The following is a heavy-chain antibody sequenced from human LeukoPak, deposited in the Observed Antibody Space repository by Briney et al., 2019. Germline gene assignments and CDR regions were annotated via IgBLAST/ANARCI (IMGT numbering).Heavy chain of an antibody. CDR2: VSAYNGNT. CDR3: ASSGYRYSYDYDYYMDV. Sequence: ASVKVSCKASGYSFTSYGISWVRQAPGQGLEWMGRVSAYNGNTNYAERFQGRVTMTTDTSTSTAYMELRSLTSDDTAAYYCASSGYRYSYDYDYYMDVWGKGTTVTVSS. V-gene: IGHV1-18*01. J-gene: IGHJ6*03. CDR1: GYSFTSYG. D-gene: IGHD5-18*01.